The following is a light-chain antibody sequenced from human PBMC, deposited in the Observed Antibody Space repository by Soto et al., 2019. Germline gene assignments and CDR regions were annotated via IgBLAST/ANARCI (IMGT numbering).Light chain of an antibody. Sequence: EIVLTQSPATLSLSPGERATLSCRASQSVSSYLAWYQQKPGQAPRLLIYGASNRATGIPARFSGSGSGTAFTLTSSHLEPVDFSYYHCQQRSARPSTFGGGTKVQIK. J-gene: IGKJ4*01. CDR3: QQRSARPST. CDR2: GAS. CDR1: QSVSSY. V-gene: IGKV3-11*01.